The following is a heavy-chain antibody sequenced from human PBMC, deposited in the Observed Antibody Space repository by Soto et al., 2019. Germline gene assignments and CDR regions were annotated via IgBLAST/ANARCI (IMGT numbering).Heavy chain of an antibody. J-gene: IGHJ4*02. D-gene: IGHD5-12*01. CDR3: AREGSSYSGYDSALDY. V-gene: IGHV1-69*13. CDR1: GGTFSSYA. Sequence: SVKVSCKASGGTFSSYAISWVRQAPGQGLEWMGGIIPIFGTANYAQKFQGRVTITADESTSTAYMELSRLRSDDTAVYYCAREGSSYSGYDSALDYWGQGTLVTVSS. CDR2: IIPIFGTA.